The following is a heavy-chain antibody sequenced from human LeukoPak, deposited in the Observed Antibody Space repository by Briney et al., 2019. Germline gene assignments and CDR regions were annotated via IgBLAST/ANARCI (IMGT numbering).Heavy chain of an antibody. D-gene: IGHD6-19*01. CDR2: IYPGDSDT. V-gene: IGHV5-51*01. CDR1: GYGFTSYW. CDR3: ARFLIAVAGTRDAFDI. J-gene: IGHJ3*02. Sequence: GESLKISCKGSGYGFTSYWIGWVRQMPGKGLEWMGIIYPGDSDTRYSPSFQGQVTISADKSISTAYLQWSSLKASDTAMYYCARFLIAVAGTRDAFDIWGQGTMVTVSS.